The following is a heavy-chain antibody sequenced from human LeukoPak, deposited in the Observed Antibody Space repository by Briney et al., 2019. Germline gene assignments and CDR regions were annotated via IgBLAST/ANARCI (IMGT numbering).Heavy chain of an antibody. CDR3: ARDRVGGDLTGVSLY. Sequence: GAAVKVSCKASGYPFDNFGLTWVRQAPGQGLEWMGWISAYNGNTHYAQKFRGRLTLTTETSTGTAYLELRSLKSDDTALYYCARDRVGGDLTGVSLYWGQGTLVTVSS. J-gene: IGHJ4*01. V-gene: IGHV1-18*01. CDR2: ISAYNGNT. CDR1: GYPFDNFG. D-gene: IGHD4-17*01.